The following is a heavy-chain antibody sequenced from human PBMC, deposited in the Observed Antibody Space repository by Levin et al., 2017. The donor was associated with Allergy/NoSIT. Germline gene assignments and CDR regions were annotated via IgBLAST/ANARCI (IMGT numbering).Heavy chain of an antibody. J-gene: IGHJ6*02. V-gene: IGHV3-74*01. CDR3: ARGGSGYYCYGMDG. D-gene: IGHD3-10*01. CDR1: GFTFSSYW. CDR2: INSDGSST. Sequence: GGSLRLSCAASGFTFSSYWMHWVRQAPGKGLVWVSRINSDGSSTSYADSVKGRFTISRDNAKNTLYLQMNSLRAEDTAVYYCARGGSGYYCYGMDGWGQGTTVTVSS.